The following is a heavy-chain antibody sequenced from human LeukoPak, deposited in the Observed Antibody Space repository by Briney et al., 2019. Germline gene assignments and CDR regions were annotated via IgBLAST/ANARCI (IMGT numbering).Heavy chain of an antibody. CDR1: GFTFSTYW. V-gene: IGHV3-7*01. D-gene: IGHD4-11*01. Sequence: GGSLRLSCAASGFTFSTYWMSWVRQAPGKGLEWVANIKQDGSEKNYVDSVLGRFTISRDNAENSLYLQMNSPRAEDTAVYYCARGGTTVTARDYFDYWGQGTLVTVSS. CDR3: ARGGTTVTARDYFDY. J-gene: IGHJ4*02. CDR2: IKQDGSEK.